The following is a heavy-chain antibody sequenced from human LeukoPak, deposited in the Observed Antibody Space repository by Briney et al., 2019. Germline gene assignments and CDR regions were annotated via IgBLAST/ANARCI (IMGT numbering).Heavy chain of an antibody. CDR3: ARGLDFWSGYLDY. V-gene: IGHV4-59*01. CDR2: IYYSGST. Sequence: SETLSLTCTASGGSISSYYWSWIRQPPGKGLEWIGYIYYSGSTNYNPSLKSRVTISVDTSKNQFSLKLSSVTAADTAVYYCARGLDFWSGYLDYWGQGTLVTVSS. D-gene: IGHD3-3*01. J-gene: IGHJ4*02. CDR1: GGSISSYY.